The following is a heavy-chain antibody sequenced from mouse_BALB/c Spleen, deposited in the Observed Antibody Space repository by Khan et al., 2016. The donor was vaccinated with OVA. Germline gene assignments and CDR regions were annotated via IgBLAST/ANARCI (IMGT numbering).Heavy chain of an antibody. CDR2: IVPQNGNT. V-gene: IGHV14-3*02. J-gene: IGHJ2*01. Sequence: EVRLQESGADLVKSGATVKLSCTASGFTIKGTYMHWLKQWPEQDLEWIGSIVPQNGNTKYDPTFKGRITITGDTSKNTVFLQLNSLTSEDTAVYYYARNARKWGQGTTLTVSS. CDR1: GFTIKGTY. CDR3: ARNARK.